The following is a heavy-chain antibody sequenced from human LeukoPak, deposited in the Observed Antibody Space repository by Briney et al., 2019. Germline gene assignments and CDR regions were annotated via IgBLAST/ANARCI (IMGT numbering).Heavy chain of an antibody. D-gene: IGHD3-3*01. CDR3: AKGPRHPYDFWSGPQLN. CDR1: GNYW. J-gene: IGHJ4*02. V-gene: IGHV3-74*01. CDR2: INSDGSWT. Sequence: SGGSLRLSCAASGNYWMHWVRQVPGKGLVWVSHINSDGSWTSYADSVKGRFTISKDNAKNTVYLQMNSLRAEDTAVYYCAKGPRHPYDFWSGPQLNWGQGTLVTVSS.